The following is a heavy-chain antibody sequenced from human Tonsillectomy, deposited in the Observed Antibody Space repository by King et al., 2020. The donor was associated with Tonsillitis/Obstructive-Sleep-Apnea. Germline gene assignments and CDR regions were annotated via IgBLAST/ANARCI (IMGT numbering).Heavy chain of an antibody. D-gene: IGHD6-19*01. Sequence: VQLVESGGGVVQPGRSLRLSCVASGCTFSIYAMHWVRQAPGKGLEWVAVISYDGSNKYYADSVKGRFTISRDNSKNTLNLKMNSLRAEDTAVYYCARGPEQWLESWGQGTLVTVSS. CDR3: ARGPEQWLES. CDR2: ISYDGSNK. CDR1: GCTFSIYA. V-gene: IGHV3-30*04. J-gene: IGHJ4*02.